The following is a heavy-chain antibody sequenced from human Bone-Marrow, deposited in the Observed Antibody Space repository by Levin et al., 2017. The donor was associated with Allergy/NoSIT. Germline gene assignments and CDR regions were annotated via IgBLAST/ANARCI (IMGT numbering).Heavy chain of an antibody. D-gene: IGHD2-2*03. CDR2: IDGSSSTI. J-gene: IGHJ4*02. Sequence: SCAASGFTFSSYRMNWVRQAPGKGLEWVSYIDGSSSTIYYTGSVEGRFTISRDNAKKSLDLQMNRLRAEDTAIYYCARDGSASGPDFDYWGQGILVSVSP. CDR1: GFTFSSYR. CDR3: ARDGSASGPDFDY. V-gene: IGHV3-48*01.